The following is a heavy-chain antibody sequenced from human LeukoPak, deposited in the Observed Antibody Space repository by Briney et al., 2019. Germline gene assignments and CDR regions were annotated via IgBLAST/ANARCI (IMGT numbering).Heavy chain of an antibody. CDR1: GFNLNNYA. Sequence: GGSLRLSCAASGFNLNNYAMNWVRQAPGKGLEWVAAVTGPGDTTYYADSVKGRFIISRDSFKDILYLQMNRLGAEDTALHYCAKGAAIDHWGQGTLVTVSS. V-gene: IGHV3-23*01. CDR2: VTGPGDTT. CDR3: AKGAAIDH. J-gene: IGHJ4*02. D-gene: IGHD2-21*01.